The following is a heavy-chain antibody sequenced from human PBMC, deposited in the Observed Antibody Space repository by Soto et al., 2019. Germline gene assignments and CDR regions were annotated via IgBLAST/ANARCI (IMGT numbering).Heavy chain of an antibody. CDR1: GFTFSSYS. J-gene: IGHJ6*02. D-gene: IGHD6-19*01. V-gene: IGHV3-48*02. Sequence: GGSLRLSCAASGFTFSSYSMNWVRQAPGKGLEWVSYISSSCSTIYYADSVKGRFTISRDNAKNSLYLQMNSLRDEDTAVYYCAREGAYSSGWYKGYGMDVWGQGTTVTVSS. CDR2: ISSSCSTI. CDR3: AREGAYSSGWYKGYGMDV.